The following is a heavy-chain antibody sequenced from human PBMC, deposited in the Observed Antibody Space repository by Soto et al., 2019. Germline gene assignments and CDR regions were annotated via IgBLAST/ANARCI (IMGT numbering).Heavy chain of an antibody. D-gene: IGHD2-15*01. V-gene: IGHV1-3*01. J-gene: IGHJ4*02. Sequence: ASVKVSCKASGYTFTSYAMHWVRQAPGQRLEWMGWINAGNGNTKYSQKFQGRVTITRDTSASTAYMELSSLRSEDTAVYYCAREGYCSGGSCLEFDYWGQGTLVTVSS. CDR3: AREGYCSGGSCLEFDY. CDR1: GYTFTSYA. CDR2: INAGNGNT.